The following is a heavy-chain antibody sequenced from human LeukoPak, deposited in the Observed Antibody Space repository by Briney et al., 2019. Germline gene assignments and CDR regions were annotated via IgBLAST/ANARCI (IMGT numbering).Heavy chain of an antibody. Sequence: SETLSLTCAVYGGSFSGYYWSWIRQPPGKGLEWIGEINHSGSTNYNPSLKSRVTISVDTSKNQFSLKLSSVTAADTAVYYCARGVVPAAIPGGGGAFDYWGQGTLVTVSS. CDR3: ARGVVPAAIPGGGGAFDY. CDR2: INHSGST. D-gene: IGHD2-2*02. CDR1: GGSFSGYY. V-gene: IGHV4-34*01. J-gene: IGHJ4*02.